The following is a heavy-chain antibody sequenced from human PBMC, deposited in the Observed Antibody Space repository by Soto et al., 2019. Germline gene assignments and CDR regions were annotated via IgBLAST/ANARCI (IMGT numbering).Heavy chain of an antibody. D-gene: IGHD3-10*01. CDR3: ARDFTYGPWRVFPNDFDY. J-gene: IGHJ4*02. CDR1: GYTFTSYG. Sequence: ASVKVSCKASGYTFTSYGISWVRQAPGQGLEWMGWISAYNGNTNYAQKLQGRVTMTTDTSTSTAYMELRSLRSDDTAVYYCARDFTYGPWRVFPNDFDYWGQGTMVTVSS. CDR2: ISAYNGNT. V-gene: IGHV1-18*01.